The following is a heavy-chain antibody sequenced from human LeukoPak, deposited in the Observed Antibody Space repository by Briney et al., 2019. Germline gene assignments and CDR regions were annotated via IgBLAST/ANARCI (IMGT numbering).Heavy chain of an antibody. Sequence: GGSLRLSCAASGFTFSSYAMSWVRQAPGKGLEWVSYISSSSSTIYYADSVKGRFTISRDNAKNSLYLQMNSLRDEDTAVYYCARDWAYYYDSSGLDPWGQGTLVTVSS. V-gene: IGHV3-48*02. CDR2: ISSSSSTI. CDR1: GFTFSSYA. J-gene: IGHJ5*02. D-gene: IGHD3-22*01. CDR3: ARDWAYYYDSSGLDP.